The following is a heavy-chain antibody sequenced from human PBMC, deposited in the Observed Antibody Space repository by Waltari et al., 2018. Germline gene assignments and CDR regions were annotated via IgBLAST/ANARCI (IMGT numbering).Heavy chain of an antibody. Sequence: EVQLLESGGGLVQPGGSLRLSCAASGFTFSSYAMSWVRQAPGKGLEWVSAISGSGGSTYYADSVKGRFTISRDNSKNTLYLQMNSLRAEDTAVYYCAKEGRGYCSSTSCYTFDYWGQGTLVTVSS. J-gene: IGHJ4*02. V-gene: IGHV3-23*01. D-gene: IGHD2-2*02. CDR1: GFTFSSYA. CDR3: AKEGRGYCSSTSCYTFDY. CDR2: ISGSGGST.